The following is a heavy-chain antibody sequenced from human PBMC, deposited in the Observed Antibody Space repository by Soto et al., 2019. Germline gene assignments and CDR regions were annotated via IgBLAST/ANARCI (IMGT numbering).Heavy chain of an antibody. V-gene: IGHV5-51*01. J-gene: IGHJ6*02. CDR3: ARQDWNYNYYYYGMDV. CDR2: IYPGYFDT. D-gene: IGHD1-7*01. CDR1: GYSFTSYW. Sequence: KKIGESLKISCKGSGYSFTSYWIGWVRQMPGKGLEWMGIIYPGYFDTRYSPSFQGQVTISADKSISTAYLQWSSLKASDTAMYYCARQDWNYNYYYYGMDVWGQGTTVTVSS.